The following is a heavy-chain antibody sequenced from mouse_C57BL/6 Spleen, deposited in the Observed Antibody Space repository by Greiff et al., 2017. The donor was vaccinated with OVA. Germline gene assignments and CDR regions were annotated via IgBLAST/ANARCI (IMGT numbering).Heavy chain of an antibody. CDR3: ASTGDRGEYAMDY. D-gene: IGHD3-2*01. CDR1: GYTFTSYD. CDR2: IYPRDGST. V-gene: IGHV1-85*01. J-gene: IGHJ4*01. Sequence: QVQLQQSGPELVKPGASVKLSCKASGYTFTSYDINWVKQRPGQGLEWIGWIYPRDGSTKYNEKFKGKATLTVDTSSSTAYMELHSLTSEDSAVYFCASTGDRGEYAMDYWGQGTSVTVSS.